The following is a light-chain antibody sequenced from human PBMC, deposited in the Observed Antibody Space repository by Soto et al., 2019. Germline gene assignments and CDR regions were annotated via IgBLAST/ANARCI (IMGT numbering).Light chain of an antibody. V-gene: IGLV2-18*02. CDR3: SSYTSSNSVV. CDR1: STDVGSYNR. Sequence: QSALTQPPSVSGSPGQSVTISCTGTSTDVGSYNRVSWYQQSPGTAPKLMIYEVSYRPSGVPDRFSGSKSGNTASLTISGLQAEDEAYYYCSSYTSSNSVVFGGGTKVTVL. J-gene: IGLJ2*01. CDR2: EVS.